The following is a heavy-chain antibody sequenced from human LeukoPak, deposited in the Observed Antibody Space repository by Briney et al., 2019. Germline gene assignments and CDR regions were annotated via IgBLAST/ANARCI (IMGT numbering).Heavy chain of an antibody. CDR3: ARDPGVLRFLEWLESGAFDI. D-gene: IGHD3-3*01. J-gene: IGHJ3*02. V-gene: IGHV3-49*03. CDR1: GFTFGDYA. Sequence: PGGSLRLSCTASGFTFGDYAMSWFRQAPGKGLEWVGFIRSKAYGGTTEYAASVKGRFTISRDDSKSIAYLQMNSLRAEDTAVYYCARDPGVLRFLEWLESGAFDIWGQGTMVTVSS. CDR2: IRSKAYGGTT.